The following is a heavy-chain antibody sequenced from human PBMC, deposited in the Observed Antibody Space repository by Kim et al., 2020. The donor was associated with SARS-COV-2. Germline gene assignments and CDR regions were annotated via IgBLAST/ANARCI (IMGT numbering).Heavy chain of an antibody. Sequence: SETLSLTCTVSGGSVSSGSYYWSWIRQPPGQGREWIGYIYYSGSSNYNPALKSRVTISVDTSKNQFSLKLSSVTAADTAVYYCARDRGHSLYYYYGMDVWGQGTTVTVSS. CDR1: GGSVSSGSYY. J-gene: IGHJ6*02. V-gene: IGHV4-61*01. CDR2: IYYSGSS. CDR3: ARDRGHSLYYYYGMDV. D-gene: IGHD2-15*01.